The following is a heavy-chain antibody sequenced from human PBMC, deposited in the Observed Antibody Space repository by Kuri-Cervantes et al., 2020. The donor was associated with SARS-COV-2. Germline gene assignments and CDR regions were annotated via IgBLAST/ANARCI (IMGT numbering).Heavy chain of an antibody. V-gene: IGHV5-51*01. CDR2: IYPGDSDT. CDR3: ASPETLRPYCSSTSCYTDDAFDI. CDR1: GYSFTSYW. Sequence: GESLKVSCKGSGYSFTSYWIGWVRQMPGKGLEWMGIIYPGDSDTRYSPSFQGQVTISADKSISTAYLQWSSLKASDTAMYYCASPETLRPYCSSTSCYTDDAFDIWGQGTMVTVSS. J-gene: IGHJ3*02. D-gene: IGHD2-2*02.